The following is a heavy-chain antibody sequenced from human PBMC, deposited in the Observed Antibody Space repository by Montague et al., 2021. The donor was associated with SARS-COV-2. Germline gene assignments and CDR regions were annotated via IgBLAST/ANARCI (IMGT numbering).Heavy chain of an antibody. Sequence: NSGSTNYNPSLKSRVTISVDKSKNQFSLKLSSVTAADTAVYYCAIERSGCFFRSCSRYGMGVGGQGTT. CDR2: NSGST. D-gene: IGHD6-19*01. CDR3: AIERSGCFFRSCSRYGMGV. V-gene: IGHV4-4*02. J-gene: IGHJ6*02.